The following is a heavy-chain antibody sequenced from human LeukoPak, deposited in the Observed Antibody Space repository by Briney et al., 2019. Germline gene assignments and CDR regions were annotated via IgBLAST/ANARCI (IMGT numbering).Heavy chain of an antibody. CDR1: GGSFSGYY. CDR2: INHSGST. Sequence: SETLSLTCAVYGGSFSGYYWSWIRQPPGKGLEWIGEINHSGSTNYNPSLKSRVTISVDTSKNQFSLKLSSVTAADTAVYYCARGRGGGGYYYYYYGMDVWGQGTTVTVSS. V-gene: IGHV4-34*01. D-gene: IGHD3-10*01. CDR3: ARGRGGGGYYYYYYGMDV. J-gene: IGHJ6*02.